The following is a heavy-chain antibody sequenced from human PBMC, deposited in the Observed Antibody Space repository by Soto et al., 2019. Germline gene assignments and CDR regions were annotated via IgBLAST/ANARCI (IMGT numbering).Heavy chain of an antibody. CDR1: GYTFTSYD. CDR3: ARAPPTIFGVVISFEAFDI. CDR2: MNPNSGNT. Sequence: ASVKVSCKASGYTFTSYDINWVRQATGQGLEWMGWMNPNSGNTGYAQKFQGRVTMTRNTSISTAYMELSSLRSEDTAVYYCARAPPTIFGVVISFEAFDIWGQGTMVTVSS. D-gene: IGHD3-3*01. J-gene: IGHJ3*02. V-gene: IGHV1-8*01.